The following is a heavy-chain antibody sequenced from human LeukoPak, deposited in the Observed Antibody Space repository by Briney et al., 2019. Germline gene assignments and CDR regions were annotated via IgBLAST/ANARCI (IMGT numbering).Heavy chain of an antibody. Sequence: PGGSLRLSCAASGFTFNNYAMSWVRQGPGKGLEWVAAISGNGGRTYYRDSVKGRFTISRDNPKNTLYLLMNSLSAEDTALYYCAKEQTSSGYFDYWGQGTLVTVSS. CDR1: GFTFNNYA. CDR2: ISGNGGRT. D-gene: IGHD3-10*01. J-gene: IGHJ4*02. CDR3: AKEQTSSGYFDY. V-gene: IGHV3-23*01.